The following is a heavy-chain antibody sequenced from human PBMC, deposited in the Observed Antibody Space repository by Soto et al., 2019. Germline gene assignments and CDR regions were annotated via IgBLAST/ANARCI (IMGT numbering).Heavy chain of an antibody. V-gene: IGHV4-4*07. D-gene: IGHD4-17*01. Sequence: PSETLSLTCTVSGGSLSSYYWSWIRPPAGKGLEWIGRIYTSGSTNYNTSLKTRVTMSVDTSKNQCSLKLSSVTAGDKAVHYCARSTPDYGDYGPYYFDYWGQGTLVTVSS. CDR1: GGSLSSYY. J-gene: IGHJ4*02. CDR2: IYTSGST. CDR3: ARSTPDYGDYGPYYFDY.